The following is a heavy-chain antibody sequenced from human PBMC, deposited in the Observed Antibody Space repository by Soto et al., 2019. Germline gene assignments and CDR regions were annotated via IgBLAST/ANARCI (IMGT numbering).Heavy chain of an antibody. CDR2: IYHSGGT. D-gene: IGHD5-12*01. J-gene: IGHJ4*02. CDR1: AGSISSGGYY. Sequence: PSETLSLTCSVSAGSISSGGYYWNWIRQPPGKGLEWIGYIYHSGGTYSSPSLRSRATISVDTSKNQFSLKLSSVTAADTAVYYCARDRGGYGVYDYWGQGTLVTVS. CDR3: ARDRGGYGVYDY. V-gene: IGHV4-31*03.